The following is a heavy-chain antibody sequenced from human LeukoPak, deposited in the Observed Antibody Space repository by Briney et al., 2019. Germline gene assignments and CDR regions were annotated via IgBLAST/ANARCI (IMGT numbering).Heavy chain of an antibody. CDR2: TYYRSKWYN. V-gene: IGHV6-1*01. J-gene: IGHJ4*02. CDR1: GDSVSSNNGA. CDR3: ARDVGTTGWHTFDY. D-gene: IGHD3-9*01. Sequence: PSQTLSLTCAISGDSVSSNNGAWNWIRQSPSRGLEWLGRTYYRSKWYNDYAGSLISQITISPDTSKNQFSLQLYSVTPEDTAVYYCARDVGTTGWHTFDYWGQGTLVTVPS.